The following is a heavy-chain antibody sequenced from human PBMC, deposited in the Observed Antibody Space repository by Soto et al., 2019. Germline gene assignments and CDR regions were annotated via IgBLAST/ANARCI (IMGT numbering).Heavy chain of an antibody. CDR3: ARGLASLPVFAFDI. CDR2: IYWNDDK. J-gene: IGHJ3*02. V-gene: IGHV2-5*01. Sequence: QITLKGSGPTLVKPTQTLTLTCSLSGISLSTSGVGLGWIRQPPGKALEWLALIYWNDDKHYSPSLKSRRTITKDTSKNQAVLTMTNMDPVDTATYFCARGLASLPVFAFDIWGQGTMVTVSS. D-gene: IGHD6-6*01. CDR1: GISLSTSGVG.